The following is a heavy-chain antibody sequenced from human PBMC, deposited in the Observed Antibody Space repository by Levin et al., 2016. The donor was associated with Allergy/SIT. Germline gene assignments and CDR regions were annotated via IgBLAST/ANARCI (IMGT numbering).Heavy chain of an antibody. D-gene: IGHD1-26*01. Sequence: WVRQAPGQGLEWMGRIIPFLDIAKYAQKFQGRVTITADKSTSTAYMELSSLRSEDTAVYYCARGMSGSYEEYDAFDIWGQGTMVTVSS. CDR3: ARGMSGSYEEYDAFDI. V-gene: IGHV1-69*04. CDR2: IIPFLDIA. J-gene: IGHJ3*02.